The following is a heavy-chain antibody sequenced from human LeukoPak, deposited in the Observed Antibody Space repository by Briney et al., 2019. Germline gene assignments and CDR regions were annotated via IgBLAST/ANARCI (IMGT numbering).Heavy chain of an antibody. CDR3: ARVPDQSTSQYYFDY. CDR1: GFTVSSNY. Sequence: PGGSLRLSCAASGFTVSSNYMSWVRQAPGKGLEWVSVIYSGGSTYYADSVKGRFTISRDNSKNTLYLQMNSLRAEDTAVYYCARVPDQSTSQYYFDYWGQGTLVTVSS. J-gene: IGHJ4*02. V-gene: IGHV3-66*01. CDR2: IYSGGST. D-gene: IGHD2-2*01.